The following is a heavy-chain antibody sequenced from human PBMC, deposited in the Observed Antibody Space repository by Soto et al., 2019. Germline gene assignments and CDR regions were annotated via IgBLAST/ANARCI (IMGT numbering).Heavy chain of an antibody. D-gene: IGHD6-13*01. CDR3: ARGPEYSSSWCFGD. V-gene: IGHV1-69*01. CDR1: GGTFSNYA. CDR2: IIPMFVTP. Sequence: QVQLVQSGTVVKKPGSSVNVSCKASGGTFSNYALSWVRQAPGQGLEWMGGIIPMFVTPNYAHHFWGRVTITADESTSTVYMELSRLRSEDTAMYYCARGPEYSSSWCFGDWGQGTRVTVSS. J-gene: IGHJ4*02.